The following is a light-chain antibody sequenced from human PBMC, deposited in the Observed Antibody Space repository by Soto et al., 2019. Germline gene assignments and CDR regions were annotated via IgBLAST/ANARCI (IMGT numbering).Light chain of an antibody. V-gene: IGKV1-5*03. CDR1: QSISTR. J-gene: IGKJ1*01. Sequence: DIQMTQSPSTLSASIGDRVTITCRASQSISTRLAWFQQKPGKAPKLLIYKASSLETGVPSRFSGSGSGTQFTLTISSLQHEDFATYYCKQYNRYWTFGQGTKVEIK. CDR2: KAS. CDR3: KQYNRYWT.